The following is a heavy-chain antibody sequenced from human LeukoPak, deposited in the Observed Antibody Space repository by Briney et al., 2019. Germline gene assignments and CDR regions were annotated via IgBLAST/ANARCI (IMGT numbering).Heavy chain of an antibody. CDR2: IYYSGST. J-gene: IGHJ4*02. Sequence: SETLSLTCTVSGGSISSYYWSWIRQPPGKGLEWIGYIYYSGSTNYNPSLKSRVTISVDTSKNQFSLKLNSVTAADTAVYYCASSTYDYVWGSYLGPFDYWGQGTLVTVSS. CDR1: GGSISSYY. D-gene: IGHD3-16*02. CDR3: ASSTYDYVWGSYLGPFDY. V-gene: IGHV4-59*01.